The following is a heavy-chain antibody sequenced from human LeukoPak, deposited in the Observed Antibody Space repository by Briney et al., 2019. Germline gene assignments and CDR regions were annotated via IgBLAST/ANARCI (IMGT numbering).Heavy chain of an antibody. Sequence: GGSLRLSCAASGFTFSTYAMNWVRQAPGKGLEWVSGISGSGGTTYYADSVKGRFTISRDNSKNTLYLQMNSLRAEDTAVYYCAKTDRYYDILTGGYFDYWGQGTLVTVSS. CDR2: ISGSGGTT. D-gene: IGHD3-9*01. J-gene: IGHJ4*02. V-gene: IGHV3-23*01. CDR3: AKTDRYYDILTGGYFDY. CDR1: GFTFSTYA.